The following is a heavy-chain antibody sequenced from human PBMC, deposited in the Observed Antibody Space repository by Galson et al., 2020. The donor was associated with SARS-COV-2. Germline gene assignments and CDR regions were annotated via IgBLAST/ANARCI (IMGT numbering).Heavy chain of an antibody. CDR1: GGSFSGYS. CDR3: VRGHRGVVPSPVLGLGPYYSYYYMDV. CDR2: INFGGNT. Sequence: SETLSLTCAVYGGSFSGYSWTWIRQPPGKGLEWIGDINFGGNTNYSPSLRSRVTVSVDTSTNQFSLNLRSVTAADTALYYCVRGHRGVVPSPVLGLGPYYSYYYMDVWGKGTTVTVSS. D-gene: IGHD3-10*01. J-gene: IGHJ6*03. V-gene: IGHV4-34*01.